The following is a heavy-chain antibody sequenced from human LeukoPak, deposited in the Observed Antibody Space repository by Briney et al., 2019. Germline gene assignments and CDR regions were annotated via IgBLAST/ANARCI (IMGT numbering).Heavy chain of an antibody. CDR2: INPNSGGT. CDR3: ARDRYDFWSGYPDTNWFDP. D-gene: IGHD3-3*01. CDR1: GYTFTGYY. V-gene: IGHV1-2*06. J-gene: IGHJ5*02. Sequence: ASVKVSCKASGYTFTGYYMHWVRLAPGQGLERMGRINPNSGGTNYAQKFQGRVTMTRDTSISTAYMELSRLRSDDTAVYYCARDRYDFWSGYPDTNWFDPWGQGTLVTVSS.